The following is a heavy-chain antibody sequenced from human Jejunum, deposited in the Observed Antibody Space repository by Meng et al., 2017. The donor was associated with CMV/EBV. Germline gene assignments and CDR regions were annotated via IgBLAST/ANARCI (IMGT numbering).Heavy chain of an antibody. J-gene: IGHJ2*01. CDR1: A. D-gene: IGHD2/OR15-2a*01. V-gene: IGHV3-30*14. CDR2: IQYDESNE. Sequence: AMHWVRPAPGEGLEWVAVIQYDESNEYYTDSVKGRFTISRDNAMNTLYLQMNSLRPEDTAVYFCARDRGRGSTWFWFFDLWGRGTPVTVSS. CDR3: ARDRGRGSTWFWFFDL.